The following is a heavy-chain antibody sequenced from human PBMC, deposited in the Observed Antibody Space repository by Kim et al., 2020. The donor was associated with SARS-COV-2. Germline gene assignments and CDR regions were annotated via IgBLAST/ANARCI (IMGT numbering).Heavy chain of an antibody. J-gene: IGHJ4*02. D-gene: IGHD6-19*01. CDR2: SCT. CDR3: ARRAGGLDY. Sequence: SCTTYSPSFQGHVTISADKSISTAYLQWSSLKASDTAMYYCARRAGGLDYWGQGTLVTVSS. V-gene: IGHV5-10-1*01.